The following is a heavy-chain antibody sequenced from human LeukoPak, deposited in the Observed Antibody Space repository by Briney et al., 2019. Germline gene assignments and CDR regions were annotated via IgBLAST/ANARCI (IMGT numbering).Heavy chain of an antibody. Sequence: GASVKVSCKASGYTFTNYYIHWVRQAPGQGLEWMGIINPSGGSATYAQKFQGRVIMTRDTSTSTVYMGLSSLRSDDTAVYYCARGRPAPLGRYFDWLSAPGDAFDIWGQGTMVTVSS. V-gene: IGHV1-46*01. CDR2: INPSGGSA. CDR3: ARGRPAPLGRYFDWLSAPGDAFDI. D-gene: IGHD3-9*01. CDR1: GYTFTNYY. J-gene: IGHJ3*02.